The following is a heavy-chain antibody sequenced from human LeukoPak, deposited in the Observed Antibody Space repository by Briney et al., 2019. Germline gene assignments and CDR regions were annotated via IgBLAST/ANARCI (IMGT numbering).Heavy chain of an antibody. V-gene: IGHV3-30*03. CDR2: ISYDGRKM. J-gene: IGHJ4*02. CDR3: TRDYYESSGYYYLPDY. CDR1: GFTFSDYG. Sequence: GRSLRLSCVASGFTFSDYGIHWVRQAPGKGLEWVAVISYDGRKMKYADSVKGRFTISRDNSKDTLSLHMNTLRTEDTAVYYCTRDYYESSGYYYLPDYWGQGTLVTVSS. D-gene: IGHD3-22*01.